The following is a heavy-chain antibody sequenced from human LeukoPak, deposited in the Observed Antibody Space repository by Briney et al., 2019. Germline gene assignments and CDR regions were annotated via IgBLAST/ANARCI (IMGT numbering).Heavy chain of an antibody. D-gene: IGHD3-22*01. J-gene: IGHJ4*02. Sequence: PGGSLRLSCAASGFTVSSNYMSWVRQAPGKGLEWVSVIYSGGSTYYADSVKGRFTISGDNSKNTLYLQMNSLRAEDTAVYYCANYYYDRSGYKNWGQGTLVTVSS. CDR1: GFTVSSNY. CDR3: ANYYYDRSGYKN. CDR2: IYSGGST. V-gene: IGHV3-53*01.